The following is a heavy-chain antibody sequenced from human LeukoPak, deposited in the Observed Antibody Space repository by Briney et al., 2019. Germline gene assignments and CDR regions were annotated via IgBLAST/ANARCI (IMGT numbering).Heavy chain of an antibody. Sequence: GGSLRLSCAASGFTFTSYWMYWVRQAPGKGLVWVSLINTDGSSTNYADSVKGRFTISRDNAKNTVYLQMNSLRAEDTAVYYCARVWYSGCVGFAGWFDPWGQGTLVTVSS. CDR3: ARVWYSGCVGFAGWFDP. J-gene: IGHJ5*02. CDR1: GFTFTSYW. CDR2: INTDGSST. D-gene: IGHD1-26*01. V-gene: IGHV3-74*01.